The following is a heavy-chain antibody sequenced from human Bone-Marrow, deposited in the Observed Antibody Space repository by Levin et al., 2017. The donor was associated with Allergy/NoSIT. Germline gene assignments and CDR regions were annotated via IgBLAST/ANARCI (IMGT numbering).Heavy chain of an antibody. V-gene: IGHV3-23*01. Sequence: GGSLRLSCAASGFSFSSSAMSWVRQAPGKGLEWVSSISESGGRTYYTDSVTGRFTVSRDNSKNTLYLRLNSLRAEDTAIYYCATSRTIGSIFDYWGQGTLVTVSS. J-gene: IGHJ4*02. D-gene: IGHD2/OR15-2a*01. CDR3: ATSRTIGSIFDY. CDR2: ISESGGRT. CDR1: GFSFSSSA.